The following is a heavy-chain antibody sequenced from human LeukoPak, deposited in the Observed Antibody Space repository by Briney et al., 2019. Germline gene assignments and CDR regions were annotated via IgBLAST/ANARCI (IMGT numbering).Heavy chain of an antibody. CDR3: AREAYGGRPDS. J-gene: IGHJ4*02. V-gene: IGHV1-18*01. D-gene: IGHD4-23*01. CDR2: ISAYNGIS. Sequence: ASVKVSCKSSGYTFTNYGISWVRQAPGQGLEWMGWISAYNGISNYAQNLQGRVTMTTDTSTSTAYMDLRSLTSDDTAVYYCAREAYGGRPDSWGQGTLVTVSS. CDR1: GYTFTNYG.